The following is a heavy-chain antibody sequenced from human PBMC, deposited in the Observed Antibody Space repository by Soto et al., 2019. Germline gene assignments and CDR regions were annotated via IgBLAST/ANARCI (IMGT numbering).Heavy chain of an antibody. Sequence: SETLSLTCAVYGGSFSGYYWSWIRQPPGKGLEWIGEINHSGSTNYNPSLKSRVTISVDTSKNQFSLKLSSVTAADTAVYYCARARIAAAGNRYYYYGMGVWGQGTTVTVSS. J-gene: IGHJ6*02. CDR3: ARARIAAAGNRYYYYGMGV. V-gene: IGHV4-34*01. D-gene: IGHD6-13*01. CDR1: GGSFSGYY. CDR2: INHSGST.